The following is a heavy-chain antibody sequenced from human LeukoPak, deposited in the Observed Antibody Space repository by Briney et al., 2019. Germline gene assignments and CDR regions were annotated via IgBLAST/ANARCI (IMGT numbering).Heavy chain of an antibody. CDR3: VALGYYYGSGRYYG. D-gene: IGHD3-10*01. CDR1: GGTFSSYA. J-gene: IGHJ4*02. Sequence: PVKLSCKASGGTFSSYAISWGRQAPGHGLEWMGGIIPIFGTANYAQKFQGRVTITADKSTSTAYKELSSLRSEDTAVYYCVALGYYYGSGRYYGWGQGTLVSVSS. V-gene: IGHV1-69*06. CDR2: IIPIFGTA.